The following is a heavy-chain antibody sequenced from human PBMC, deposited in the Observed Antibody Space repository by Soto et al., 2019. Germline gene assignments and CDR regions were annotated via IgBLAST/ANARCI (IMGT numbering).Heavy chain of an antibody. D-gene: IGHD3-10*01. V-gene: IGHV3-15*07. Sequence: GGSLRLSCAASGFTFSNAWMNWVRQAPGKGLEWVGRIKSKTDGGTTDYAAPVKGRFTISRDDSKKTLYLQMNSLKTEDTAVYYCTTAAYGSGSYYILRDYWGQGTLVTVSS. J-gene: IGHJ4*02. CDR1: GFTFSNAW. CDR2: IKSKTDGGTT. CDR3: TTAAYGSGSYYILRDY.